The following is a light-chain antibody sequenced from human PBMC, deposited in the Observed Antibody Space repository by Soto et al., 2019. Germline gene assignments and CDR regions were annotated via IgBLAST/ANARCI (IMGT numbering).Light chain of an antibody. Sequence: QSVLTQPASVSGSPGQSITISCTGTSGDAGSYNLVSWYQQHPGKAPKLMIYEGSKRPSGVSNRFSGSKSGNTASLTISGLQAEDEADYYCCLYASTSRVFGGGTKLTVL. CDR2: EGS. CDR3: CLYASTSRV. CDR1: SGDAGSYNL. V-gene: IGLV2-23*01. J-gene: IGLJ2*01.